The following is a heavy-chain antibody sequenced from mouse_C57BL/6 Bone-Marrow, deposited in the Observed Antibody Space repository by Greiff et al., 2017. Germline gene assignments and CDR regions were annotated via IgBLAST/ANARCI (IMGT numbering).Heavy chain of an antibody. CDR2: INPNNGGT. CDR1: GYTFTDYY. D-gene: IGHD1-1*01. J-gene: IGHJ1*03. V-gene: IGHV1-26*01. CDR3: ARGGYGSWYFDV. Sequence: VQLQQSGPELVKPGASVKISCKASGYTFTDYYMNWVKQSHGKSLEWIGDINPNNGGTSYNQKFKGNATLTVDKSSSTAYMELRSLTSEDSAVYYCARGGYGSWYFDVWGTGTTVTVSS.